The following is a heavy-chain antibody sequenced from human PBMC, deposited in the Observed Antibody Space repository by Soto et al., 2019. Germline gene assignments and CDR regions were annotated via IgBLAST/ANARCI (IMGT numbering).Heavy chain of an antibody. V-gene: IGHV3-15*01. CDR2: IKSKTDGGTT. D-gene: IGHD1-7*01. CDR3: TTDRGITELVSFAS. Sequence: GGSLRLSCAASGFTFTNAWMSWVRQAPGKGLEWVGRIKSKTDGGTTEYPAPVKGRFTISRDDSKNTLSLQMDSLKTEVTGLYYCTTDRGITELVSFASWGLGTLVTVSS. J-gene: IGHJ4*02. CDR1: GFTFTNAW.